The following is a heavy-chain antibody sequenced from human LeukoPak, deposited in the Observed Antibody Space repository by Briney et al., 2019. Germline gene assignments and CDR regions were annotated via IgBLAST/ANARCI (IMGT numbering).Heavy chain of an antibody. Sequence: GGSLRLSCAASGFTFSPYTMNWVRKAPGKGLEWVSYISSSSDTIYYADSVKGRFTISRDNAKNSLYLQMNSLRAEDTAVYYCATRVYCGGDCYSSHGMDVWGPGTTVTVSS. D-gene: IGHD2-21*02. CDR3: ATRVYCGGDCYSSHGMDV. CDR2: ISSSSDTI. V-gene: IGHV3-48*04. J-gene: IGHJ6*02. CDR1: GFTFSPYT.